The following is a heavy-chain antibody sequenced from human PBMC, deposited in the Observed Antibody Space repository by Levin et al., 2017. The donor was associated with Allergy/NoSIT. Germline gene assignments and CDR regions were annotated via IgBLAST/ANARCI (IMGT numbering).Heavy chain of an antibody. J-gene: IGHJ6*02. D-gene: IGHD3-9*01. CDR2: FDPEDGET. CDR1: GYTLTELS. CDR3: ATGEVPFRYPENYDILTGPYYYGMDV. Sequence: GESLKISCKVSGYTLTELSMHWVRQAPGKGLEWMGGFDPEDGETIYAQKFQGRVTMTEDTSTDTAYMELSSLRSEDTAVYYCATGEVPFRYPENYDILTGPYYYGMDVWGQGTTVTVSS. V-gene: IGHV1-24*01.